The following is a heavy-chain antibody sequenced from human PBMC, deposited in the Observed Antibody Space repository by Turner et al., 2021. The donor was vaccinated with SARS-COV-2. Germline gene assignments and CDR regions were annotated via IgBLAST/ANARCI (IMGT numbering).Heavy chain of an antibody. CDR2: ISYDGSNK. CDR1: GFTFSSYG. D-gene: IGHD1-7*01. V-gene: IGHV3-30*18. CDR3: AKITGTTTGDY. J-gene: IGHJ4*02. Sequence: QVQPVESGGGVVQPGRSLRLSCAASGFTFSSYGMNWVRQAPGKGLEWVAVISYDGSNKFYADSVKGRFTISRDDSKNTLYLQMNSLRAEDTAVYYCAKITGTTTGDYWGQGTLVTVSS.